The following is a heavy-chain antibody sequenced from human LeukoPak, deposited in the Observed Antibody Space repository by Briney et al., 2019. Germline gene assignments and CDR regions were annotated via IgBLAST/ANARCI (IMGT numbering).Heavy chain of an antibody. D-gene: IGHD3-9*01. Sequence: GGSLRLSCAASGFTFSDYYMSWIRQAPGKGLEWISYISGGGRTIYYADSVKGRFTISRDNAKNTLYLQMNSLRAEDTAVYYCARDPPRSVANLRYFDWFPYYFDYWGQGTLVTVSS. CDR1: GFTFSDYY. CDR3: ARDPPRSVANLRYFDWFPYYFDY. V-gene: IGHV3-11*04. CDR2: ISGGGRTI. J-gene: IGHJ4*02.